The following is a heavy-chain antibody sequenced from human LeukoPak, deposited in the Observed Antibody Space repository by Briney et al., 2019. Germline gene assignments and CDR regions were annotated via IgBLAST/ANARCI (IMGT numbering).Heavy chain of an antibody. CDR3: ARALRIYYYFDY. V-gene: IGHV3-23*01. CDR2: ISGSGGST. CDR1: GFTFSSYA. D-gene: IGHD1-26*01. Sequence: PGGSLRLSCAVSGFTFSSYAMNWVRQAPGKGLEWVSAISGSGGSTYYADSVKGRFTISRDKSKNTLYLQMNSLRAEDTAVYYCARALRIYYYFDYWGQGTLVTVSS. J-gene: IGHJ4*02.